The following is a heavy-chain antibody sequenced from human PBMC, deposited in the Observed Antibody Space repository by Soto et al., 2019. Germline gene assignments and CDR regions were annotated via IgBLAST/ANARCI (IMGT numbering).Heavy chain of an antibody. CDR3: ARGYSSSWTSNWFDP. CDR1: GFTFSSYG. V-gene: IGHV3-33*01. J-gene: IGHJ5*02. Sequence: GGALRLSCAASGFTFSSYGMHWVLQAPCKGLEWVAVIWYDGSNKYYADSVKGRFTISRDNSKNTLYLQMNSLRAEDTAVYYCARGYSSSWTSNWFDPWGQGTLVTVSS. D-gene: IGHD6-13*01. CDR2: IWYDGSNK.